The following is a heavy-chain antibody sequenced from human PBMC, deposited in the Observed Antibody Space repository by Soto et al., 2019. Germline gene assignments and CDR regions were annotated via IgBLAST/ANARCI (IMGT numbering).Heavy chain of an antibody. CDR2: INAGNGNT. Sequence: ASVKVSCKASGYTFTSYAMHWVRQAPGQRLEWMGWINAGNGNTKYSQKFQGRVTITRDTSASTAYMELSSLRSEDTAVYYCARGAAIVVVPAMHFDYRGQGTLVTVSS. D-gene: IGHD2-2*01. V-gene: IGHV1-3*01. J-gene: IGHJ4*02. CDR3: ARGAAIVVVPAMHFDY. CDR1: GYTFTSYA.